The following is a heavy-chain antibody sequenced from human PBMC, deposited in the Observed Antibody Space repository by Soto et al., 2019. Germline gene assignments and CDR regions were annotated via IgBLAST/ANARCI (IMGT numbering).Heavy chain of an antibody. V-gene: IGHV4-30-4*01. CDR1: GDSISSGNKY. D-gene: IGHD3-16*01. CDR3: ARVPSPFDYYYAMDV. Sequence: SSETLSLTCTVCGDSISSGNKYWSWIRQPPGKGLEWIGYIFSSGTTYYNPSLKSRLTMSLDASQNRFSLKLNSLTDADTAVYFCARVPSPFDYYYAMDVWGQGTTVTVSS. J-gene: IGHJ6*02. CDR2: IFSSGTT.